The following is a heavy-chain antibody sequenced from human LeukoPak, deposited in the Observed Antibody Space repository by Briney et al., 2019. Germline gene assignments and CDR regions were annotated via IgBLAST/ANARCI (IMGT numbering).Heavy chain of an antibody. CDR1: GGTFTSYD. Sequence: ASVKVSCKASGGTFTSYDINWVRQATGQGLEWMGWMNPNSGNTGYAQKFQGRVTITRNTSISTAYMELSSLRSEDTAVYYCARSHTRNYDFWSGYLGSYYYYYYMDVWGKGTTVTVSS. CDR2: MNPNSGNT. CDR3: ARSHTRNYDFWSGYLGSYYYYYYMDV. D-gene: IGHD3-3*01. J-gene: IGHJ6*03. V-gene: IGHV1-8*03.